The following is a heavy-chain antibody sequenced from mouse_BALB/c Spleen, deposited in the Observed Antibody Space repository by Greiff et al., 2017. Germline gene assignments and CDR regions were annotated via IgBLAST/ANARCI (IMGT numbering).Heavy chain of an antibody. Sequence: EVQLVESGGGLVKPGGSLKLSCAASGFTFSSYAMSWVRQTPEKRLEWVASISSGGSTYYPDSVKGRFTISRDNARNILYLQMSSLRSEDTAMYYCAREGDGILDYWGQGTTLTVSS. D-gene: IGHD2-3*01. CDR1: GFTFSSYA. V-gene: IGHV5-6-5*01. CDR2: ISSGGST. J-gene: IGHJ2*01. CDR3: AREGDGILDY.